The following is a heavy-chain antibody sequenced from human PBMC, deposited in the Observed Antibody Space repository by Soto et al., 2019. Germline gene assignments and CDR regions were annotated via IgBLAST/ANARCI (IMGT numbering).Heavy chain of an antibody. Sequence: ASVKVSCKASGYTFTGYYMHWVRQAPGQGLEWMGWISAYNGNTNYAQKLQGRVTMTTDTSTSTAYMELRSLRSDDTAVYYCAGGYTVEAYFDYWGQGPLVTVYS. CDR2: ISAYNGNT. CDR3: AGGYTVEAYFDY. CDR1: GYTFTGYY. V-gene: IGHV1-18*04. D-gene: IGHD1-26*01. J-gene: IGHJ4*02.